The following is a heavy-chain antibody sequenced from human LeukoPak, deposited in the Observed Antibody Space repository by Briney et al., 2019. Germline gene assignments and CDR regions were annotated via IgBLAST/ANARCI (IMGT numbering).Heavy chain of an antibody. CDR3: ARRGYYGSGSYSP. CDR1: GFTFGDYY. CDR2: ISSSGSTI. D-gene: IGHD3-10*01. V-gene: IGHV3-11*01. J-gene: IGHJ4*02. Sequence: PGGSLRLSCAASGFTFGDYYMSWIRHAPGRGVEWVSYISSSGSTIYYADSVKGRFTISRDNAKNSLYLQMNSLRAEDTAVYYCARRGYYGSGSYSPWGQGTLVTVSS.